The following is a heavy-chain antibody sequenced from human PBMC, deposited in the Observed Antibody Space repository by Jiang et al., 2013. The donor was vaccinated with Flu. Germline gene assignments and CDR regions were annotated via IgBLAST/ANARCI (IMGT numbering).Heavy chain of an antibody. CDR2: TYWDDEE. CDR1: GFSLSTSGMA. CDR3: AHRHGGFFDY. J-gene: IGHJ4*02. Sequence: TLTCTFSGFSLSTSGMAVGWIRQPPGEALEWLTVTYWDDEEHFSPSLKNRLTITKDTSRNQVVLTMTNMDPVDTATYYCAHRHGGFFDYWGQGTLVTVSS. D-gene: IGHD3-3*01. V-gene: IGHV2-5*02.